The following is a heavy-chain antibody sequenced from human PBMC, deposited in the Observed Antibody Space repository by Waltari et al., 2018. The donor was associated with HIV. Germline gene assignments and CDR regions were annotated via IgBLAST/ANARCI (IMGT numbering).Heavy chain of an antibody. CDR1: HFSVSEKH. CDR3: ATGVRYYGP. J-gene: IGHJ5*02. CDR2: IYPDDTT. Sequence: AESGGRLIQPGGSLGLSCPAPHFSVSEKHVTWIRQVPGGSLEWVAVIYPDDTTHYADSVRGRFTISRAKSRTTVLLLMSGLFVDDTATYFCATGVRYYGPWGQGTRVTVST. V-gene: IGHV3-53*01. D-gene: IGHD3-10*01.